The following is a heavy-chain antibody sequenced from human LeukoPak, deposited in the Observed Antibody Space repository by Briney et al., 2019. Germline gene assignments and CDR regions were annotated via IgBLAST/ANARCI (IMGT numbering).Heavy chain of an antibody. J-gene: IGHJ5*02. D-gene: IGHD2-21*02. V-gene: IGHV1-24*01. CDR1: GYTLTELS. CDR3: ATFVVVTAIGWFDP. Sequence: ASVKVSCKVSGYTLTELSMHWVRQAPGKGLEWMGGFDPEDGETIYAQKFQGRVTMTEDTSTDTAYMELSSLRSEDTAVYYCATFVVVTAIGWFDPWAREPWSPSPQ. CDR2: FDPEDGET.